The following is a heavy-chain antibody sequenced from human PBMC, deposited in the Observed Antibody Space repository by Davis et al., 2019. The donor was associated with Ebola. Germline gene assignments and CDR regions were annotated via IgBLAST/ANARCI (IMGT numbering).Heavy chain of an antibody. CDR1: GGSISSSNW. J-gene: IGHJ6*02. CDR2: IYHSGST. CDR3: AREGAVAASFQTDYYYYYGMDV. V-gene: IGHV4-4*02. D-gene: IGHD6-19*01. Sequence: SETLSLTCAVSGGSISSSNWWSWVRQPPGKGLEWIGEIYHSGSTNYNPSLKSRVTISVDTSKNQFSLKLSSVTAADTAVYYCAREGAVAASFQTDYYYYYGMDVWGQGTTVTVSS.